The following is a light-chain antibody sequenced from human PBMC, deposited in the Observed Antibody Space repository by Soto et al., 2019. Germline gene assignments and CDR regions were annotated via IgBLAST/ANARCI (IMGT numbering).Light chain of an antibody. Sequence: QSVLTQPPSVSGAPGQTVTISCTGSSSNLGAGYEVAWYQQLLGTVPKLLIFGNRNRTSGVPDRFSGSKSGASASLAISGLQPDDEADYYCQSYDSKLYYVFGSGTKVTV. V-gene: IGLV1-40*01. CDR2: GNR. J-gene: IGLJ1*01. CDR3: QSYDSKLYYV. CDR1: SSNLGAGYE.